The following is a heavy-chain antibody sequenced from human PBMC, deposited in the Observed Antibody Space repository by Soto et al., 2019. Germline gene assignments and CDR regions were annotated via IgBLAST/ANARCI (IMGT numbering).Heavy chain of an antibody. V-gene: IGHV4-59*01. Sequence: PSETLSLTCTVSGGSISSYYWSWIRQPPGKGLEWIGYIYYSGSTNYNPSLKSRVTISVDTSKNQFSLKLSSVTAADTAVYYCARDGGGYCSGGSCPAPLDYWGQGTLVTVSS. CDR2: IYYSGST. J-gene: IGHJ4*02. CDR1: GGSISSYY. D-gene: IGHD2-15*01. CDR3: ARDGGGYCSGGSCPAPLDY.